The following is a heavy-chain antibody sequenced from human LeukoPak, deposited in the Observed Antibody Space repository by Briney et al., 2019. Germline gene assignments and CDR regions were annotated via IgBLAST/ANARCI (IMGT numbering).Heavy chain of an antibody. V-gene: IGHV4-30-4*01. CDR2: IDDSGST. CDR1: GGSISSGDYY. CDR3: AREDGRRDGYNYAFDI. Sequence: SQTLSLTCTVSGGSISSGDYYWSWIRQPPGKGLEGIGYIDDSGSTYYNPSLKSRVTISVDTSKNQFSLKLSSVTAADTAVYYCAREDGRRDGYNYAFDIWGQGTMVTVSS. D-gene: IGHD5-24*01. J-gene: IGHJ3*02.